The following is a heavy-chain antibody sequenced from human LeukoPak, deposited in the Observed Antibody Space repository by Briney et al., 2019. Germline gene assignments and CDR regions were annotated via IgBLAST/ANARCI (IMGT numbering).Heavy chain of an antibody. D-gene: IGHD3-10*01. Sequence: TSETLSLTCAVYGGSFSGYYWSWIRQPPGKGLEWIGEINHSGSTNYNPSLKSRVTISVDTSKNQFSLKLSSVTAADTAVYYCAYQRITMVRGVIPFAYWGQGTLVTVSS. J-gene: IGHJ4*02. CDR3: AYQRITMVRGVIPFAY. CDR2: INHSGST. V-gene: IGHV4-34*01. CDR1: GGSFSGYY.